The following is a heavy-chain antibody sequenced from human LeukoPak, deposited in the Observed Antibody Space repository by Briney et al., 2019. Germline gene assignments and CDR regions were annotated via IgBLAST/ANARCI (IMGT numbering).Heavy chain of an antibody. Sequence: GASVKVSCKASGYTFTGYSMHWVRQAPGQGLEWMGWINPNSGGTNYAQKFQGRVTITRNTSISTAYMELSSLRSEDTAVYYCATSIAVAGTFDYWGQGTLVTVSS. J-gene: IGHJ4*02. D-gene: IGHD6-19*01. CDR1: GYTFTGYS. CDR3: ATSIAVAGTFDY. V-gene: IGHV1-2*02. CDR2: INPNSGGT.